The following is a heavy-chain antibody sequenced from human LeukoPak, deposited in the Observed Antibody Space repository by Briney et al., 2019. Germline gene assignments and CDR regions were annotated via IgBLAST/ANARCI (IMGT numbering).Heavy chain of an antibody. V-gene: IGHV3-74*01. Sequence: GGSLRLSCAASGFTFSSYWMHWVRQAPGKGLVWVSRINSDGSSTGYADSVKGRFTISRDNAKNTLYLQMNSLRAEDTAVYSCAGGWGTGQFDYWGQGTLVTVSS. J-gene: IGHJ4*02. CDR1: GFTFSSYW. CDR2: INSDGSST. CDR3: AGGWGTGQFDY. D-gene: IGHD3-16*01.